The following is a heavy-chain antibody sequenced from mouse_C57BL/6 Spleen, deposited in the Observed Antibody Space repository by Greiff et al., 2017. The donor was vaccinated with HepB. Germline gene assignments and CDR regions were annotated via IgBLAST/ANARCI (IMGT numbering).Heavy chain of an antibody. CDR2: ISSGGSYT. J-gene: IGHJ3*01. D-gene: IGHD2-14*01. Sequence: EVKLMESGGDLVKPGGSLKLSCAASGFTFSSYGMSWVRQTPDKRLEWVATISSGGSYTYYPDSVKGRFTISRDNAKNTLYLQMSSLKSEDTAMYYCARRVPGAYWGQGTLVTVSA. CDR1: GFTFSSYG. CDR3: ARRVPGAY. V-gene: IGHV5-6*02.